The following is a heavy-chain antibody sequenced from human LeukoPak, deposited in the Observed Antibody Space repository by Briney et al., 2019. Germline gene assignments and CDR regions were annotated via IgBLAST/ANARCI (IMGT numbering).Heavy chain of an antibody. CDR1: GFTFDECP. Sequence: PGSSLTLLCASCGFTFDECPVQWPRQAPGKGLEWVSGINSNSDDIDYADSVKGRFTISRDNAKYSLYLQMNSLRAEDTAVYYCATEYCSRTSCPKAGFDIWGQGTMVTVSS. D-gene: IGHD2-2*01. V-gene: IGHV3-9*01. CDR2: INSNSDDI. CDR3: ATEYCSRTSCPKAGFDI. J-gene: IGHJ3*02.